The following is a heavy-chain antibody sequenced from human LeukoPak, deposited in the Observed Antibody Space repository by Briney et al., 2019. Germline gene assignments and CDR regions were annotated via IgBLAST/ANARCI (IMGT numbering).Heavy chain of an antibody. V-gene: IGHV2-5*01. CDR1: GFSLSTSGVG. D-gene: IGHD5-18*01. J-gene: IGHJ4*02. CDR3: AHLGYGPPGLEFDY. Sequence: SGPTLVKPTQTLTLTCTFSGFSLSTSGVGVGWIRQPPGKALEWLALIYWNDDKRYSPSLKSRLTITKNTSKNQVVLTMTNMDPVDTATYYCAHLGYGPPGLEFDYWGQGTLVTVSS. CDR2: IYWNDDK.